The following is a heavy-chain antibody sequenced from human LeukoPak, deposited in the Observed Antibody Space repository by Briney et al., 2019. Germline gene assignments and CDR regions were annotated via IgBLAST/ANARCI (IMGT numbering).Heavy chain of an antibody. CDR3: ARTVWFGELTYYFDY. D-gene: IGHD3-10*01. V-gene: IGHV4-59*01. J-gene: IGHJ4*02. Sequence: PSETLSLTCTVSGGSISSYYWSWIRQPPGKGLEWIGYIYYSGSTNYNPSLKSRVTISVDTSKNQFSLKLNSVTAADTAVYYCARTVWFGELTYYFDYWGQGTLVTVSS. CDR1: GGSISSYY. CDR2: IYYSGST.